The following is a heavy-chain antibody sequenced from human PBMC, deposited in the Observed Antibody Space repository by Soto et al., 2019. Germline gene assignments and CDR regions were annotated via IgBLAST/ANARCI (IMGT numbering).Heavy chain of an antibody. Sequence: QVQLVQSGAEVKKPGASVKVSCKASGYTFTSYGISWMRQAPGQGLEWMGWISAYNGNTNYAQKQQGRVTMTTDASASAAYRELWSLRSDATAVYYCARVIAAAVNFDYWGQGALVTVSS. CDR1: GYTFTSYG. CDR2: ISAYNGNT. CDR3: ARVIAAAVNFDY. V-gene: IGHV1-18*01. J-gene: IGHJ4*02. D-gene: IGHD6-13*01.